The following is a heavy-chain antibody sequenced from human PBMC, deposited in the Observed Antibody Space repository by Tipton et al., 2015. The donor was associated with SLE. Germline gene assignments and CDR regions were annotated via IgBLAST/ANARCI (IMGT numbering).Heavy chain of an antibody. CDR1: GFTFSSYD. CDR2: ISYDGSNK. D-gene: IGHD2-15*01. Sequence: SLRLSCAASGFTFSSYDMHWVRQAPGKGLEWVAVISYDGSNKYYADSVKGRFTISKDSSNNVLYLQMNSLKPEDTAVYYCAGTPVEKSYYYHFFMDVWGKGTTVTVSS. CDR3: AGTPVEKSYYYHFFMDV. J-gene: IGHJ6*03. V-gene: IGHV3-30*14.